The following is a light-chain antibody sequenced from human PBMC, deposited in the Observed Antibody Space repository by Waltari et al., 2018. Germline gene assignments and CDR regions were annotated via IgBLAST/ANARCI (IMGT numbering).Light chain of an antibody. CDR2: DGT. V-gene: IGLV2-14*01. CDR3: SSYTSSNTWV. CDR1: RSDVGGYNY. Sequence: SALTQPASVSGSPGQSITISCTGTRSDVGGYNYVPWYQQPPGKAPKLLISDGTKRPSGVSNRFTGSKSDNPASLTISGLQAEDEADYYCSSYTSSNTWVFGGGTKLTVL. J-gene: IGLJ3*02.